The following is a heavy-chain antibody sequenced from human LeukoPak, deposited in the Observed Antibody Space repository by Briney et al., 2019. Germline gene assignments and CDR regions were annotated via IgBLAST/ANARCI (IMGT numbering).Heavy chain of an antibody. V-gene: IGHV1-69*13. CDR1: GGTFSSYA. CDR2: IIPIFGTA. J-gene: IGHJ4*02. D-gene: IGHD5-24*01. CDR3: ARVGGYNRNARSIQGPTTDY. Sequence: ASLKLSCKASGGTFSSYAISWVRQAPGQGLEWMGGIIPIFGTANYAQKFQGRVTISADESTSTAYMELSSLRSEDTAVYYCARVGGYNRNARSIQGPTTDYWGQGTLVTVSS.